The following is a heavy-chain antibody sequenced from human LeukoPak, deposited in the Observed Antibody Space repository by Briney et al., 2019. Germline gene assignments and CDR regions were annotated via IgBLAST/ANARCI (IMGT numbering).Heavy chain of an antibody. D-gene: IGHD2-2*01. Sequence: GGPLRLSCAASGFTFSSYAMSWVRQAPGKGLEWVSAISGSGGSTYYADSVKGRFTISRDNSKNTLYLQMNSLRAEDTAVYYCAKLTSYIYCSSTSCWVDYWGQGTLVTVSS. V-gene: IGHV3-23*01. CDR1: GFTFSSYA. CDR2: ISGSGGST. J-gene: IGHJ4*02. CDR3: AKLTSYIYCSSTSCWVDY.